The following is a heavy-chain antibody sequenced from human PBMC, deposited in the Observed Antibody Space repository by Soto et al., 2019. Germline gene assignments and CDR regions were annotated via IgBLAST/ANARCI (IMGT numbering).Heavy chain of an antibody. CDR2: ISSSSSYI. V-gene: IGHV3-21*01. CDR1: GFTFSSYS. Sequence: EVQLVESGGGLVKPGGSLRLSCAASGFTFSSYSMNWVRQAPGKGLEWVSSISSSSSYIYYADSVKGRFTISRDNAKNSLYLQMNSLRAEETAVYYCARDGEDIVVVPAAITTVYYYYMDVWGKGTTVTVSS. J-gene: IGHJ6*03. D-gene: IGHD2-2*01. CDR3: ARDGEDIVVVPAAITTVYYYYMDV.